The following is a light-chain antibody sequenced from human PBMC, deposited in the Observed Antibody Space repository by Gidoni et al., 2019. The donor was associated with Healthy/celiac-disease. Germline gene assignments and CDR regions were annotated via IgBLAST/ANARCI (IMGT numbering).Light chain of an antibody. V-gene: IGKV1-33*01. Sequence: DIQMTQSPSSLSASVGDRVTITCQASQDISNYLNWYQQKPGKAPKLLIYDASNLETGVPSRFMGSGSGTDVTFTISSLQPEDIATYYCQQYDNLPYTLGQGTKLEIK. CDR2: DAS. J-gene: IGKJ2*01. CDR3: QQYDNLPYT. CDR1: QDISNY.